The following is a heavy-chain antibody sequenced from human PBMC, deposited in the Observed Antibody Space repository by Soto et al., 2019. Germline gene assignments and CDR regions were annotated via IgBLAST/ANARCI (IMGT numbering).Heavy chain of an antibody. CDR3: AKDMVVSLIAARTGGLDY. V-gene: IGHV3-9*01. J-gene: IGHJ4*02. CDR2: ISWNGGSI. CDR1: GFTFDDYA. D-gene: IGHD6-6*01. Sequence: LGGSLRLSCAASGFTFDDYAMHWVRQAPGKGLEWVSGISWNGGSIGYADSVKGRFTISSDNAKHSLYLQMNSLRAEDTALYYCAKDMVVSLIAARTGGLDYWGPGTLVTVSS.